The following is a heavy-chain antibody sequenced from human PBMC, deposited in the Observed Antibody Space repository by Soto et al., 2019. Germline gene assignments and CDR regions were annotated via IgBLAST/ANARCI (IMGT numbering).Heavy chain of an antibody. CDR1: GFTFSYYF. CDR3: AKGATGYYYYGMDV. D-gene: IGHD1-26*01. V-gene: IGHV3-11*01. Sequence: GGSLRLSCAASGFTFSYYFTSWIRQAPGEGLEWVSYISGDGSTTYYADSVKGRFTISRDNSKNTLYLQMNSLRAEDTVVYYCAKGATGYYYYGMDVWGQGTTVTVSS. J-gene: IGHJ6*02. CDR2: ISGDGSTT.